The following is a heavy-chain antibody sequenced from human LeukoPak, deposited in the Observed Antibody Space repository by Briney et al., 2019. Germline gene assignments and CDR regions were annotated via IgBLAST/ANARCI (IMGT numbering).Heavy chain of an antibody. Sequence: ASVKVSCKASRYTFTSYDINWVRQATGQGLEWMGWMNPNSGDTGYVQKFQGRVTMTRSTSISTAYMELSSLRSEDTAIYYCARGGFGSGSHFDYWGQGTLVTVSP. J-gene: IGHJ4*02. V-gene: IGHV1-8*01. D-gene: IGHD3-10*01. CDR3: ARGGFGSGSHFDY. CDR2: MNPNSGDT. CDR1: RYTFTSYD.